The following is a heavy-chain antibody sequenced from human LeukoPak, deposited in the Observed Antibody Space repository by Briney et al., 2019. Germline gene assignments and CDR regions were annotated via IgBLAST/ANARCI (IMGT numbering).Heavy chain of an antibody. D-gene: IGHD6-6*01. CDR3: ARLGAYSSSYHYFDY. J-gene: IGHJ4*02. CDR1: GYSFTSYW. CDR2: IYPGDSDT. V-gene: IGHV5-51*01. Sequence: GESLKISCKGSGYSFTSYWIGWVRQMPGKGLEWMGIIYPGDSDTRYSPSFQGQVTISADKSISTAYLQWSSLKASDTAMYYCARLGAYSSSYHYFDYWGQGTLVTVSS.